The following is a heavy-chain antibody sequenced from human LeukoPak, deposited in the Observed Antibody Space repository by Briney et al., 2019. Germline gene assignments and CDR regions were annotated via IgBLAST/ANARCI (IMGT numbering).Heavy chain of an antibody. CDR2: ISGSSKTI. J-gene: IGHJ4*02. V-gene: IGHV3-48*04. Sequence: QTGGSLRLSCAASGFTFSSYSMNWVRQAPGKGLEWVSYISGSSKTIYYADSVKGRFTISRDDAKKSLYLQMNSLRAEDTAVYYCARDGIFDYWGQGTLVTVSS. CDR3: ARDGIFDY. CDR1: GFTFSSYS.